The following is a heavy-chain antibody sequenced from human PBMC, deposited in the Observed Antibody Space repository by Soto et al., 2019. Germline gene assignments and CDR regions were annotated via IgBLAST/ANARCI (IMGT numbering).Heavy chain of an antibody. D-gene: IGHD1-26*01. J-gene: IGHJ5*02. V-gene: IGHV1-46*01. Sequence: ASLNVSCKAPRDTFTSYYINWVRQAPGQGLEWMGVINPHGGSTAYAQKFKGRVTLTRDTSASTVYMEVSSLTSEDTAMYYCARSSGGNFGIIIEGTNWFAPWGQGTLVTVS. CDR3: ARSSGGNFGIIIEGTNWFAP. CDR2: INPHGGST. CDR1: RDTFTSYY.